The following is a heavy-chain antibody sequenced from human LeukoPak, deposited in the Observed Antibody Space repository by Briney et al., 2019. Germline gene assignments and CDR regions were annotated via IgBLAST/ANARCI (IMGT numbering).Heavy chain of an antibody. CDR1: GGSISTYY. V-gene: IGHV4-59*08. Sequence: SETLSLTCTVSGGSISTYYWSWIRQSPGKGLEWIGSIYYSGSTNYNPSLRSRVTISVDTSKNQFSLELSSVPAADTAVYYCAVNLTRHTFDIWGQGTMVTVSS. CDR3: AVNLTRHTFDI. J-gene: IGHJ3*02. CDR2: IYYSGST. D-gene: IGHD1-1*01.